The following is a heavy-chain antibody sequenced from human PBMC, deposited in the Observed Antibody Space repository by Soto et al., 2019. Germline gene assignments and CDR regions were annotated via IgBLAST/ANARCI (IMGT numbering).Heavy chain of an antibody. CDR3: AHTGYYDLLTFDY. CDR2: IYWDDDK. V-gene: IGHV2-5*02. J-gene: IGHJ4*02. D-gene: IGHD3-9*01. CDR1: GFSLSSRKMG. Sequence: SGPTLVNPTQTLTLPCNFSGFSLSSRKMGVGWIRQPPGKALEWLALIYWDDDKRYRPSLNNRLTITKDTSKNQVLLTMTNLDPVDTATYYCAHTGYYDLLTFDYWGQGTLVTVPP.